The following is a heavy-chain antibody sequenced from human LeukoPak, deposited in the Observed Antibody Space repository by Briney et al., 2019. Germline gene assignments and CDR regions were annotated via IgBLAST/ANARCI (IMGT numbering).Heavy chain of an antibody. CDR1: GFTFSDNY. J-gene: IGHJ4*02. CDR2: ISPSGDIT. V-gene: IGHV3-23*01. D-gene: IGHD3-10*01. Sequence: PGGSLRLSCAASGFTFSDNYMSWIRQAPGKGLEWVSGISPSGDITYYADSVKGRFTISRDNSKNTLYLEVISLTAEDTAVYYCAKDDAWLRFGEWSQGTLVTVSS. CDR3: AKDDAWLRFGE.